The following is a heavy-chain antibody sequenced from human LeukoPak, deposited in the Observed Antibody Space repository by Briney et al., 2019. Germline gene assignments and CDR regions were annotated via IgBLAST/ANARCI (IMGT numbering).Heavy chain of an antibody. CDR1: GGSISSSSYY. Sequence: KASETLSLTCTVSGGSISSSSYYWGWIRQPPGKGLEWIGSIYYSGSTYYNPSLKSRVTISVDTSKNQFSLKLSSVTAADTAVYYCARHHRGVGADWFGPWGQGTLVTVSS. CDR2: IYYSGST. D-gene: IGHD1-26*01. J-gene: IGHJ5*02. CDR3: ARHHRGVGADWFGP. V-gene: IGHV4-39*07.